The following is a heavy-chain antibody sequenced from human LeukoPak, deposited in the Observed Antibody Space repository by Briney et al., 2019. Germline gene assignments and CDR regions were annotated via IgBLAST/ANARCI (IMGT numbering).Heavy chain of an antibody. CDR1: GFIFSDYY. V-gene: IGHV3-11*01. CDR3: ARDYGDYVHYFDY. D-gene: IGHD4-17*01. CDR2: ISYSGRTI. J-gene: IGHJ4*02. Sequence: PGGSLRLSCAASGFIFSDYYMSWIRQAPGKGLEWVSYISYSGRTIYYADSVKGRFTISRDNVKNSLNLQMNSLRGEDTAVYYCARDYGDYVHYFDYWGQGTLVTVSS.